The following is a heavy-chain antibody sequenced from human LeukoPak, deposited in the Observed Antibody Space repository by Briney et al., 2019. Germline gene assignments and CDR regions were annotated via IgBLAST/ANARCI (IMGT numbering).Heavy chain of an antibody. CDR3: AKDWGAYSGYDWGYFDY. J-gene: IGHJ4*02. Sequence: PGGSLRLSCAASGFTFSSYAMSWVRQAPGKGLEWVSAISGSGGSTYYADSVKGRFTISRDNSKNTLYLQMNSLRAEDTAVYYCAKDWGAYSGYDWGYFDYWGQGTLVTVSS. D-gene: IGHD5-12*01. CDR2: ISGSGGST. CDR1: GFTFSSYA. V-gene: IGHV3-23*01.